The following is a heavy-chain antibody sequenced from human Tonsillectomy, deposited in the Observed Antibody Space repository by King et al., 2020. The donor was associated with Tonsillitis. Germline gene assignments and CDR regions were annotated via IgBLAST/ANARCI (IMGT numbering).Heavy chain of an antibody. CDR1: AYSFTSYW. D-gene: IGHD6-19*01. CDR2: IYPGASYT. CDR3: ARQVYSSGWYLDY. Sequence: QLVQSGAEVKKPGESLRISCKGSAYSFTSYWIGWVRQMPGKGLEWMGIIYPGASYTTYSPSFQGQVTFSADKSISTAYLHWSSLKASDTAMFYCARQVYSSGWYLDYWGQGTLVTVSS. J-gene: IGHJ4*02. V-gene: IGHV5-51*01.